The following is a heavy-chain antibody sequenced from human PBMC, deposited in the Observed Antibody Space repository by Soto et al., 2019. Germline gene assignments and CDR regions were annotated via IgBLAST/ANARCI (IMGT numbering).Heavy chain of an antibody. D-gene: IGHD6-13*01. V-gene: IGHV1-69*13. CDR2: IIPIFGTA. Sequence: SVKVSCKASGGTFSSYAISWVRQAPGQGLEWMGGIIPIFGTANYAQKFQGRVTITADESTSTAYMELSSLRSEDTAVYYCARDRLPGSSWYVGYWGQGTLVTVSS. J-gene: IGHJ4*02. CDR3: ARDRLPGSSWYVGY. CDR1: GGTFSSYA.